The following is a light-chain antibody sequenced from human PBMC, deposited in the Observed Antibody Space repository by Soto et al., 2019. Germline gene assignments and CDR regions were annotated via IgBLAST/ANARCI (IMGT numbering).Light chain of an antibody. CDR1: QDISNY. J-gene: IGKJ5*01. Sequence: DIQMTQSPSSLSASVGDRITITCRASQDISNYLAWYQQKPGKVPKLLIYSASTLQSGVPSRFSGSGSGTDFTLPISSLQPEDVATYFCQKYNSALTFGQGTRLEIK. CDR3: QKYNSALT. CDR2: SAS. V-gene: IGKV1-27*01.